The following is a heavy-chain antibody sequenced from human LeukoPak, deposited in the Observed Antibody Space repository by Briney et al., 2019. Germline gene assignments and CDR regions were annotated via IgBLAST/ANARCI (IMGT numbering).Heavy chain of an antibody. J-gene: IGHJ4*02. V-gene: IGHV3-23*01. CDR1: GFTFSVAA. Sequence: PGGSLRLSCAASGFTFSVAAMTWVRQAPGKGLEWVSLIGASGESTYYADSVKGRFTISRDNSKNTLSLQMNSLRTEDTAVYFCARGFLGGCSGGSCYSGYWGQGTLLTVSS. CDR3: ARGFLGGCSGGSCYSGY. CDR2: IGASGEST. D-gene: IGHD2-15*01.